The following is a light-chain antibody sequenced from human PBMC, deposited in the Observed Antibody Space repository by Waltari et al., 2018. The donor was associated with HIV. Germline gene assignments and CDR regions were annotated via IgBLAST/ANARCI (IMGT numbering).Light chain of an antibody. CDR1: QSVSSSY. J-gene: IGKJ5*01. V-gene: IGKV3-20*01. CDR3: QHYGSSQIT. CDR2: DAS. Sequence: EIVLTQSPGTLSLSPGERATLSCRASQSVSSSYLAWYQQKPGQAPRLLSYDASNRATGIPDRFSDSGSGTDFTLTISRLEPEDFAVYYRQHYGSSQITFGQGTRLEIK.